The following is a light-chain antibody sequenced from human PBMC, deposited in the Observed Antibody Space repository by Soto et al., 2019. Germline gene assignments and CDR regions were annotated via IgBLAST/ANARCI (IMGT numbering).Light chain of an antibody. V-gene: IGLV2-14*01. CDR3: NSYRSSSTMV. CDR1: SSDVGGYNY. CDR2: EVS. J-gene: IGLJ2*01. Sequence: QSVLTQPASVSGSPGQSITISCTGTSSDVGGYNYVSWYQQYPGKAPKLMIFEVSNRPSGVSNRFSGSKSGNTASLTISGLQAEDEADYYCNSYRSSSTMVFGGGTKVTVL.